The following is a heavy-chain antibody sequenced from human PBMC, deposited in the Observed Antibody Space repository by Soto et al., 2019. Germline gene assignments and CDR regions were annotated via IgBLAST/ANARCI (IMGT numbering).Heavy chain of an antibody. D-gene: IGHD6-13*01. CDR3: ARVLSTAAVDY. J-gene: IGHJ4*02. Sequence: QVQLQESGPGLVKPSQTLSLSCTVSGGSIRSGGYYWTWIRQHPGKGLEWIGYTDYSGYTNYNPSLKSRVTISVDASKNQFSVKLSSVTAADTAVYYCARVLSTAAVDYWGQGTLVTVSS. CDR2: TDYSGYT. V-gene: IGHV4-31*03. CDR1: GGSIRSGGYY.